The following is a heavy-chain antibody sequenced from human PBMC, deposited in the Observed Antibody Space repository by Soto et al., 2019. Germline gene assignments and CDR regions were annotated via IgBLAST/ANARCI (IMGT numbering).Heavy chain of an antibody. J-gene: IGHJ5*02. CDR2: ISGSGGST. D-gene: IGHD3-10*01. CDR1: GFTFSSYA. Sequence: EVQLLESGGGLVQPGGSLRLSCAASGFTFSSYAMNWVRQAPGKGLEWVSAISGSGGSTDYADSVKGRFTISRDNSKNPVYLQMNRLRAEDTVVYYCAKGADVLLWFGGLSWGQGTLVTVSS. CDR3: AKGADVLLWFGGLS. V-gene: IGHV3-23*01.